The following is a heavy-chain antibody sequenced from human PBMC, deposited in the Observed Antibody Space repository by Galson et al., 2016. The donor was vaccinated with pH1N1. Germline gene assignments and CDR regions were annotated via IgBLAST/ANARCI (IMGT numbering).Heavy chain of an antibody. D-gene: IGHD3-22*01. J-gene: IGHJ2*01. CDR2: IIPIFGTS. Sequence: SVKVSCKASGGTFSSSVINWVRQAPGQGLEWMGGIIPIFGTSKYAQKFQGRVTITADESTTTAYMELSRLISEDTAVYYCTREDYYDTDLSDWYFDLWGRGTLVTVSS. CDR1: GGTFSSSV. CDR3: TREDYYDTDLSDWYFDL. V-gene: IGHV1-69*13.